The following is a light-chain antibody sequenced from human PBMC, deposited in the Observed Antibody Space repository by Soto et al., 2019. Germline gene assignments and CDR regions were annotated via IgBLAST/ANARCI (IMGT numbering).Light chain of an antibody. CDR3: QQRSNCPPT. Sequence: EIVLTQSPATLTLSPGERATLSCRASQSVSHYLAWYQQKPGQAPRLLIYDASKRATGIPARFSGSGSGTDFTLTISSLEPEDFAVYYCQQRSNCPPTVGGATKVDIK. J-gene: IGKJ4*01. V-gene: IGKV3-11*01. CDR2: DAS. CDR1: QSVSHY.